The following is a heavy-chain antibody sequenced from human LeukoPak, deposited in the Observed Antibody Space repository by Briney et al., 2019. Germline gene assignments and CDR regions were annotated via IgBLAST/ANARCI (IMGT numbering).Heavy chain of an antibody. D-gene: IGHD3-10*01. CDR1: AFTFSPYW. J-gene: IGHJ4*02. CDR3: VRSLGVTEY. Sequence: PGGFLRLSCAASAFTFSPYWMHWVRPAPGKGLVWVSRINVDGSTTNYADSVKGRFTISRDNAKNTLYLQMSSLRAEDTAVYYCVRSLGVTEYWGQGTLVTVSS. V-gene: IGHV3-74*01. CDR2: INVDGSTT.